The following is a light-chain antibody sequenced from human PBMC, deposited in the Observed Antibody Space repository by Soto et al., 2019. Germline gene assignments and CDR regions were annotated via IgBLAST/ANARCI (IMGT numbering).Light chain of an antibody. CDR3: QQRSSWPIT. V-gene: IGKV3-11*01. CDR1: QSVSSH. CDR2: DAS. Sequence: EIVLTQSPGTLSLSPGERATLSFRASQSVSSHLVWYQQKPGQAPRLLISDASNRATGIPARFSGSGSGTDFTLTINSLEPEDFAVYYCQQRSSWPITFGQGTRLEIK. J-gene: IGKJ5*01.